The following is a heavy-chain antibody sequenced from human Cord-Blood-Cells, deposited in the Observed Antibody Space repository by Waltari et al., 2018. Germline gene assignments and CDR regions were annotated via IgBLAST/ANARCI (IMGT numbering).Heavy chain of an antibody. CDR3: ARGLEYGDYGY. Sequence: QVQLQQWGAGLLKPSETLSLTCAVYGGSFSGYYWSWIRQPPGKGLEWIGEINHSGSTNYNPSLKSRVTISVDTSKNQFSLKLSSVTAADTAVYYCARGLEYGDYGYWGQGTLVTVSS. CDR2: INHSGST. V-gene: IGHV4-34*01. J-gene: IGHJ4*02. D-gene: IGHD4-17*01. CDR1: GGSFSGYY.